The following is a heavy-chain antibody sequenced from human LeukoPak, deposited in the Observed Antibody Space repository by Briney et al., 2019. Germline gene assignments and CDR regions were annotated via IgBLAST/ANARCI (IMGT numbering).Heavy chain of an antibody. J-gene: IGHJ4*02. V-gene: IGHV3-7*01. CDR1: GFTFSSYW. D-gene: IGHD6-19*01. CDR3: ARDLRQWLVGPYFDY. CDR2: IKQDGSEK. Sequence: GGSLRLSCAASGFTFSSYWMSWVRQAPEKGLEWVANIKQDGSEKYYVDSVKGRFTISRDNAKNSLYLQMNSLRAEDTAVYYCARDLRQWLVGPYFDYWGQGTLVTVPS.